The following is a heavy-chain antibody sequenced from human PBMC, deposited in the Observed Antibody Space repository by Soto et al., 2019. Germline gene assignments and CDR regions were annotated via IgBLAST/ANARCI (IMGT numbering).Heavy chain of an antibody. V-gene: IGHV1-18*01. CDR3: ARDTLGGPLVGTIHFDY. J-gene: IGHJ4*02. D-gene: IGHD5-12*01. Sequence: QIQLLQSGPEVKKPGASVKVSCKSSGYTFIDNGISWVRQAPGQGLEWMGWINVYNGDINYEQKFQGRVTMTSDTSTSTAYMELRSLRSDDSAVDYCARDTLGGPLVGTIHFDYWGQGTPVTVSS. CDR2: INVYNGDI. CDR1: GYTFIDNG.